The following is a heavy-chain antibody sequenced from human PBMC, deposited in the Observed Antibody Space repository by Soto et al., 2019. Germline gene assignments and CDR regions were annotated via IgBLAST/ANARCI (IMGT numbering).Heavy chain of an antibody. CDR2: ISYDGSNK. Sequence: QVQLVESGGGVVQPGRSLRLSCAASGFTFSSYAMRWVRQAPGKGLEWVAVISYDGSNKYYADSVKGRFTISRDNSKNTLYLQMNSMRAEDTAVYYCARQTSRGIAAADTQNYYYYGMHVWGQGTTVTVSS. V-gene: IGHV3-30-3*01. J-gene: IGHJ6*02. CDR1: GFTFSSYA. CDR3: ARQTSRGIAAADTQNYYYYGMHV. D-gene: IGHD6-13*01.